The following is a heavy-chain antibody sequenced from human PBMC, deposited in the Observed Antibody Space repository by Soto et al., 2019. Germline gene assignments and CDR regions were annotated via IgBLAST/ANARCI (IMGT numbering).Heavy chain of an antibody. Sequence: PGGSLRLSCATSGLTFSGYDMSWVRQAPEKGLEWVSGISASDGDAYYADPVKGRFTISRDNSKDTLYLQMNSLRVDDTAVYYCGKERRGSGWSVCNFWGQGSLVTVSS. V-gene: IGHV3-23*01. D-gene: IGHD6-19*01. CDR2: ISASDGDA. J-gene: IGHJ4*02. CDR3: GKERRGSGWSVCNF. CDR1: GLTFSGYD.